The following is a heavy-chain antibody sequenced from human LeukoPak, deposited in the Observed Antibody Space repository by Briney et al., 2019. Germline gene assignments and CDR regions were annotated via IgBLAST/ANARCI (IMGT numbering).Heavy chain of an antibody. V-gene: IGHV4-61*02. CDR3: ARGRWFGDYYFDY. CDR1: GASISSGSYY. CDR2: IYTSGST. J-gene: IGHJ4*02. Sequence: PSETLSLTCTVSGASISSGSYYWSWIRQPAGKGLEWIGRIYTSGSTNYNPSLKSRVTISVDTSKNQFSLKLSSVTAADTAVYYCARGRWFGDYYFDYWGQGTLVTVSS. D-gene: IGHD3-10*01.